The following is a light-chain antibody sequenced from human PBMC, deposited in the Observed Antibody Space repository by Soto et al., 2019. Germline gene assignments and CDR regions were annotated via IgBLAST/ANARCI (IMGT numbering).Light chain of an antibody. J-gene: IGLJ3*02. CDR3: CSYAGSYVWV. CDR2: DVR. V-gene: IGLV2-11*01. Sequence: QSALTRPRSVSGSPGQSVSISCTGTTSDVGSYNYVSWYQQHPGKAPRLMIYDVRKRPSGVPDRFSGSKSGNTASLTISGLRAEDEADYYCCSYAGSYVWVFGGGTKLTVL. CDR1: TSDVGSYNY.